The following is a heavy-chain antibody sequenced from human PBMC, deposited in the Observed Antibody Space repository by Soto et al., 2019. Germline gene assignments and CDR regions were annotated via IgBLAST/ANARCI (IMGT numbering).Heavy chain of an antibody. CDR1: GFTVSSNY. Sequence: PGGSLRLSFAASGFTVSSNYMSWVRQAPGKGLEWVSVIYSGGSTYYADSVKGRFTISRDNSKNTLYLQMNSLRAEDTAVYYCARGMGIVATIGLAFDYWGQGTLVTVSS. J-gene: IGHJ4*02. CDR2: IYSGGST. V-gene: IGHV3-66*01. CDR3: ARGMGIVATIGLAFDY. D-gene: IGHD5-12*01.